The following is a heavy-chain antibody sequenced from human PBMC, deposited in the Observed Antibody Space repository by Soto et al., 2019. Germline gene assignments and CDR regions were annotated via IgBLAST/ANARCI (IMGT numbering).Heavy chain of an antibody. CDR2: ISAYNGNT. D-gene: IGHD5-12*01. CDR1: GYTFTSYG. Sequence: ASVKVSCKASGYTFTSYGISWVRQAPGQGLEWMGWISAYNGNTNYARKLQGRVTMTTDTSTSTAYMELRSLRSDDTAVYYCARDREYSGYDRRFDYWGQGTLVTVSS. CDR3: ARDREYSGYDRRFDY. J-gene: IGHJ4*02. V-gene: IGHV1-18*01.